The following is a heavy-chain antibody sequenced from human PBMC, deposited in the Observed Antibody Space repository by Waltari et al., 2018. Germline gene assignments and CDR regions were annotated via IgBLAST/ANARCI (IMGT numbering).Heavy chain of an antibody. D-gene: IGHD6-6*01. Sequence: QLQLQESGPGLVKPSETLSLTCTVSGGSISSSSYYWGWIRQPPGKGLEWIGSIYYSGSTYYNPSLKSRVTISVDTSKNQFSLKLSSVTAADTAVYYCAKERSRYSSSFDYWGQGTLVTVSS. CDR3: AKERSRYSSSFDY. CDR1: GGSISSSSYY. CDR2: IYYSGST. J-gene: IGHJ4*02. V-gene: IGHV4-39*07.